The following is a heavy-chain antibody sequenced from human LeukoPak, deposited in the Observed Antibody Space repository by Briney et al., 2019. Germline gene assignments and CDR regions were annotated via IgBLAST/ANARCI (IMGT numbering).Heavy chain of an antibody. D-gene: IGHD3-16*01. V-gene: IGHV3-23*01. CDR3: ANEGGGAFDF. CDR2: ISNSGGNT. J-gene: IGHJ3*01. Sequence: PGGSLRLSCAASGFTFSSYAMSWVRQAPGKWLEWVSAISNSGGNTYYADSVKGRFTISRDNAKNSLYLQMNSLRAEDTAVYYCANEGGGAFDFWGQGTMVTVSS. CDR1: GFTFSSYA.